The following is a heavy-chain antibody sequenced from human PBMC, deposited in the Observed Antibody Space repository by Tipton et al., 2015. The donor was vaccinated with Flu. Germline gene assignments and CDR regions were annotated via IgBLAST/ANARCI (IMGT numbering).Heavy chain of an antibody. V-gene: IGHV4-4*07. J-gene: IGHJ4*02. CDR2: VSTTKRT. Sequence: LRLSCTVSGGAITGHSWNWIRQPAGKSLEWIGRVSTTKRTDYNPSLKSRVTMSVDMSTNQFSLTLISVSAADTAVYYCVRVDYDNSWTLFDFWGRGILVTVSS. CDR3: VRVDYDNSWTLFDF. D-gene: IGHD3-22*01. CDR1: GGAITGHS.